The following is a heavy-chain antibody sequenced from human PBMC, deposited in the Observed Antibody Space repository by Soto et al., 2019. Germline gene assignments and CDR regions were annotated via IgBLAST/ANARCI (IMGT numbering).Heavy chain of an antibody. J-gene: IGHJ4*02. V-gene: IGHV3-9*01. Sequence: GGSLRLSCAASGFTFDDYAMHWVRQAPGKGLEWVSGISWNSGSIGYADSVKGRITISRDNAKNSLYLQMKSLRAEDTAVYYCAKDKVQRGYSYGPFDYWGQGTLVTVSS. CDR3: AKDKVQRGYSYGPFDY. D-gene: IGHD5-18*01. CDR1: GFTFDDYA. CDR2: ISWNSGSI.